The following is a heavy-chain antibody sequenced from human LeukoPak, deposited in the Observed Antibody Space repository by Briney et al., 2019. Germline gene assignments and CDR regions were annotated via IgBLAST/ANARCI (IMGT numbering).Heavy chain of an antibody. CDR3: ARDRSMTTVWPKINYYYYMDV. Sequence: GGSLRLSCAAPGFTFWMTWVRQAPGRGLGWVSNIKQDGSEKYYVDSVKGRFTISRDNAKSPLYLQMSSLRAQDTAVYYCARDRSMTTVWPKINYYYYMDVWGKGTTVSVSS. CDR1: GFTFW. V-gene: IGHV3-7*01. CDR2: IKQDGSEK. D-gene: IGHD4-17*01. J-gene: IGHJ6*03.